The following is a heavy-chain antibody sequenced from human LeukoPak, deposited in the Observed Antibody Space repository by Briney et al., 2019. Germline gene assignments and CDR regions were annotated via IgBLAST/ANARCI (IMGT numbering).Heavy chain of an antibody. CDR1: GASFSGYY. D-gene: IGHD6-13*01. V-gene: IGHV4-34*01. CDR2: INHSGSN. Sequence: SETLSLTCAVYGASFSGYYWSWIRQPPGKGLEWIGEINHSGSNNYNTSLKSRVTISVDTSKNQYSLKLSSVTAADTAVYYCARDPGYSSSWGYFDYWGQGTLVTVSS. CDR3: ARDPGYSSSWGYFDY. J-gene: IGHJ4*02.